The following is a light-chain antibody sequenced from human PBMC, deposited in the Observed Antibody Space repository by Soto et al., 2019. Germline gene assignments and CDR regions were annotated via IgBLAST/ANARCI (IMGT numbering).Light chain of an antibody. CDR3: QQSFTIPWT. Sequence: DIQMTQSPSSLSASVGDRVTITCQASQDISNYLNWYQQKPGKAPKVLISAASSLQSGVPSRFSGSGSGTDFTLTISSLQPEDFATYYCQQSFTIPWTFGQGTKVEIK. V-gene: IGKV1-39*01. CDR2: AAS. CDR1: QDISNY. J-gene: IGKJ1*01.